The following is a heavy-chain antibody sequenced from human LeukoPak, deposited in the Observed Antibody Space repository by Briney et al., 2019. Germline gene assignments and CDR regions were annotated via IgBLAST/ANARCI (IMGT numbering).Heavy chain of an antibody. Sequence: SETLSLTCTVSGGSISGYYWSWIRQPPGKGLEWIGEINHSGSTNYNPSLKSRVTISVDTSKNQFSLKLSSVTAADTAVYYCARRSRYGSGSYYLKPYDYWGQGTLVTVSS. CDR2: INHSGST. CDR3: ARRSRYGSGSYYLKPYDY. J-gene: IGHJ4*02. CDR1: GGSISGYY. D-gene: IGHD3-10*01. V-gene: IGHV4-34*01.